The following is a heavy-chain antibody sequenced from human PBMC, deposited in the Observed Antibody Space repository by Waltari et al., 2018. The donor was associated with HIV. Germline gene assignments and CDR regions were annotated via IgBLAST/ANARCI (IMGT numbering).Heavy chain of an antibody. CDR2: IFYSGST. J-gene: IGHJ4*02. Sequence: QLQLQQSGPGVVQPSETLSLTCSVSGDSISSSSSYWGWIRQPPGKGLEWIGNIFYSGSTYYNPSLKGRVTMSLDTSKNQFSLKVTSVTAADTAVYYCARNPVSFYSDSSNYPFDYWGQGTLVTVSS. D-gene: IGHD3-22*01. CDR3: ARNPVSFYSDSSNYPFDY. CDR1: GDSISSSSSY. V-gene: IGHV4-39*07.